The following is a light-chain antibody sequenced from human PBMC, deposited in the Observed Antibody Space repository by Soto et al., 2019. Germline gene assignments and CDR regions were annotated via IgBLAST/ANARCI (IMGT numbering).Light chain of an antibody. J-gene: IGLJ1*01. CDR2: DVS. Sequence: QSVLTQPASVSGSPGQSIAISCTGSSSDVGGYKYVSWYQQHPGKAPKLMIYDVSNRPSGVSDRFSGSKSGNTASLTISGLQSEDEADYYCSSYTSSNSYVFGTGPKLTVL. CDR1: SSDVGGYKY. CDR3: SSYTSSNSYV. V-gene: IGLV2-14*03.